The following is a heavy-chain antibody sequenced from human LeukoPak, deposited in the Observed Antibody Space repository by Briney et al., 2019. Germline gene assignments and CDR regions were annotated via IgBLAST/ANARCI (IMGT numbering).Heavy chain of an antibody. CDR1: GYSISSGHY. D-gene: IGHD4-17*01. V-gene: IGHV4-38-2*02. J-gene: IGHJ4*02. CDR2: MFHSGST. Sequence: SETLSLTCTVSGYSISSGHYWAWIRQSPEKGLECIATMFHSGSTYYNPSLKSRVTTSVDTSKNEFSLNLSSVTAADTAVYYCARAGTDLGDYDYWGQGTLVTVSS. CDR3: ARAGTDLGDYDY.